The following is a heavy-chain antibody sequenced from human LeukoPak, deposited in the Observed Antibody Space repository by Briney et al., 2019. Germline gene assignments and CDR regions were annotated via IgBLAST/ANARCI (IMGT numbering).Heavy chain of an antibody. Sequence: SETLSLTRTVSGASISSSNYYWGWIRQPPGKGLEWIGSIYYGGSTYYKSSLRSRVTISVDTSKNQFSLKVSSVTAADRAVYYCARGQLALYYYNGMDVWGQGTTVTVSS. CDR2: IYYGGST. J-gene: IGHJ6*02. CDR1: GASISSSNYY. CDR3: ARGQLALYYYNGMDV. V-gene: IGHV4-39*01. D-gene: IGHD1-1*01.